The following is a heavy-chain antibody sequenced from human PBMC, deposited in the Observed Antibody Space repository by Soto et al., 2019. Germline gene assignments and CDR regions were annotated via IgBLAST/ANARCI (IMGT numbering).Heavy chain of an antibody. D-gene: IGHD3-16*02. Sequence: EVQLAESGGGLVNPGGSLRLSCVASGFPFSYSWMSWVRQAPGKGLEWVARIKSEIDGGTTDYAAPVAGRFTISRDDSKNTLNLQMNSLKTEDTAVYYCVTYDFIWGSYRVRWAYWGQGTLVTVSS. CDR2: IKSEIDGGTT. V-gene: IGHV3-15*01. CDR3: VTYDFIWGSYRVRWAY. CDR1: GFPFSYSW. J-gene: IGHJ4*02.